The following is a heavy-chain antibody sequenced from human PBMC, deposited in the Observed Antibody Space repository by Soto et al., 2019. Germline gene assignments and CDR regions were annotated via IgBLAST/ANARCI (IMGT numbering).Heavy chain of an antibody. J-gene: IGHJ4*02. CDR2: ISYDGSYK. CDR1: GFTFSSFS. Sequence: QVQLVESGGGVVQPGRSLRLSCAASGFTFSSFSMHWVRQAPGKGLEWVAVISYDGSYKYYADSVKGRFTISRDNSKNTLYLQMNSLRAEDTAVYYCAKWAGGFDYWGQGTLVTVSS. CDR3: AKWAGGFDY. V-gene: IGHV3-30*18.